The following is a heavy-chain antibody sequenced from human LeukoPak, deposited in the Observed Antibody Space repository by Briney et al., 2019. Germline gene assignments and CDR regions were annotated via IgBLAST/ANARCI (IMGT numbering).Heavy chain of an antibody. CDR3: ARHRVGGAVAHFDY. CDR2: INHSGST. J-gene: IGHJ4*02. Sequence: SETLSLTCAVYGGSFSGYYWTWIRQPPGKRLEWIGEINHSGSTNYNPSLKSRVTISVDTSKNQFSLKLSSVTAADTAVYYCARHRVGGAVAHFDYWGQGTLVTVSS. D-gene: IGHD6-19*01. CDR1: GGSFSGYY. V-gene: IGHV4-34*01.